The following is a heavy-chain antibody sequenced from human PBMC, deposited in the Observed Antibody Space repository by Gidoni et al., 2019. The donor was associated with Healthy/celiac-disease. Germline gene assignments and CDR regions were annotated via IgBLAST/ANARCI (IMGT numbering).Heavy chain of an antibody. V-gene: IGHV3-21*01. J-gene: IGHJ3*02. CDR2: ISSSSSYI. CDR3: ASRLGYCSSTSCYDAFDI. CDR1: GFTFSSYS. Sequence: EVQLVESGGGLVKPGGSLRLSCPASGFTFSSYSLNWVRQAPVKGLEWVSSISSSSSYIYYADSVKGRFTISRDNAKNSLYLQMNSLRAEDTAVYYCASRLGYCSSTSCYDAFDIWGQGTMVTVSS. D-gene: IGHD2-2*01.